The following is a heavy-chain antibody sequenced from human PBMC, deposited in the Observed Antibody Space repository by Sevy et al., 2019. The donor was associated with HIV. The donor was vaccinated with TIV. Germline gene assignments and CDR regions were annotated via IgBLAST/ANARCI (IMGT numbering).Heavy chain of an antibody. D-gene: IGHD3-10*01. V-gene: IGHV3-23*01. J-gene: IGHJ4*02. CDR3: AKGNKYGDYFDY. Sequence: GGSLRLSCAASGFTFSSYAMSWVRQAPGKGLEWVSAISGSGGRTYYADSVKGRFTISRANSKNTLYLQMNSLRAEDTAVCYCAKGNKYGDYFDYWGQGTLVTVSS. CDR1: GFTFSSYA. CDR2: ISGSGGRT.